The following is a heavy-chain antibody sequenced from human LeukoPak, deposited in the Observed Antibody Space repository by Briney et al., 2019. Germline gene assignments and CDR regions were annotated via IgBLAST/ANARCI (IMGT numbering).Heavy chain of an antibody. CDR3: ARWDYYDSSGLRVFDY. CDR2: ISSSSSYI. D-gene: IGHD3-22*01. Sequence: GGSLRLSCAASGFTFSSYWMNWVRQAPGKGLEWVSSISSSSSYIYYADSVKGRFTISRDNAKNSLYLQMNSLRAEDTAVYYCARWDYYDSSGLRVFDYWGQGTLVTVSS. CDR1: GFTFSSYW. V-gene: IGHV3-21*01. J-gene: IGHJ4*02.